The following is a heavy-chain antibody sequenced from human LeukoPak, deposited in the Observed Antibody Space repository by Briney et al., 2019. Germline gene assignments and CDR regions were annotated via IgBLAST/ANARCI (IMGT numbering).Heavy chain of an antibody. D-gene: IGHD2-2*01. CDR1: GGSISNYC. V-gene: IGHV4-59*08. J-gene: IGHJ4*02. CDR2: IYYSGST. Sequence: KSSETLSLTCTVSGGSISNYCWSWIRQPPGKGLEWIGFIYYSGSTKYNPSLKSRVTISVDTSKSQFSLNLSSVTAADTAVYYCAGCLPARKLFDYWGQGTLVAVSS. CDR3: AGCLPARKLFDY.